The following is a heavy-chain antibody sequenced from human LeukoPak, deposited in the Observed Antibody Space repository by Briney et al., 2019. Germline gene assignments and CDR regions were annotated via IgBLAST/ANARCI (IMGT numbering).Heavy chain of an antibody. CDR3: AIVVAARQGTIDP. V-gene: IGHV4-34*01. CDR2: INHSGST. J-gene: IGHJ5*02. Sequence: SETLSLTCAVYGGSFSGYYWSWIRQPPGKGLEWIGEINHSGSTNYNPSLKSRVTISVDTSKNRFSLKLSSVTAADTAVYYCAIVVAARQGTIDPWGQGTLVTISS. D-gene: IGHD6-6*01. CDR1: GGSFSGYY.